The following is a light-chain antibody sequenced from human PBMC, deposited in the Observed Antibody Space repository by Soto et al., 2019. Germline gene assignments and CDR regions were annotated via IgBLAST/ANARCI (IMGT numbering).Light chain of an antibody. CDR2: GAS. CDR1: QNIHNH. Sequence: EIVRTQSPATLSVSPGERVTLACRASQNIHNHMSWFLQKPGQAPRLLIYGASSRATGIPDRFSGSGSGTDFTLTISRLEPEDFAVYYCQQYGSSPVPFGGGTKVDIK. V-gene: IGKV3-20*01. CDR3: QQYGSSPVP. J-gene: IGKJ4*01.